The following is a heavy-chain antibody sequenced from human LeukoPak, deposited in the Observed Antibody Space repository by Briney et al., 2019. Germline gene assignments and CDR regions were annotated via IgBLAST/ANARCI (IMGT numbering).Heavy chain of an antibody. V-gene: IGHV3-23*01. D-gene: IGHD2-2*02. CDR3: AKEDCSSTSCYTESGFDP. CDR1: GFTFSSYA. Sequence: GGSLRLSCAASGFTFSSYAMGWVRQAPGKGLEWVSAISGSGGSTYYADSVKGRFTISRDNSKNTLYLQMNSLRAEDTAVYYCAKEDCSSTSCYTESGFDPWGQGTLVTVSS. J-gene: IGHJ5*02. CDR2: ISGSGGST.